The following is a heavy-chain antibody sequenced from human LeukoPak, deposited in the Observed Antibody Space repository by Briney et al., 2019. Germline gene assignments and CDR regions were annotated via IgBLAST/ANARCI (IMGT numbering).Heavy chain of an antibody. V-gene: IGHV1-69*13. CDR1: GGTFSSYA. J-gene: IGHJ4*02. CDR2: IIPIFGTA. CDR3: ARLGVTYGSGSYYDY. D-gene: IGHD3-10*01. Sequence: ASVKVSCKASGGTFSSYAISWVRQAPGQGLEWMGGIIPIFGTANYARKFQGKVTITADESTSTAYMELSSLRSEDTAVYYCARLGVTYGSGSYYDYWGQGTLVTVSS.